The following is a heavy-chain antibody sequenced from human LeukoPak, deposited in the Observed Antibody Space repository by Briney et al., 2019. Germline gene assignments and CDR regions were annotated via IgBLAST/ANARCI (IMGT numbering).Heavy chain of an antibody. CDR3: ASQTYDHVWGSYRPDY. CDR2: ISSSSTI. Sequence: GGSLRLSCAASGFTFSSYSMNWVRQAPGKGLEWVSYISSSSTIYYADSVKGRFTISRDNAKNSLYLQMNSLRAEDTAVYYCASQTYDHVWGSYRPDYWGQGTLVTVSS. D-gene: IGHD3-16*02. V-gene: IGHV3-48*04. CDR1: GFTFSSYS. J-gene: IGHJ4*02.